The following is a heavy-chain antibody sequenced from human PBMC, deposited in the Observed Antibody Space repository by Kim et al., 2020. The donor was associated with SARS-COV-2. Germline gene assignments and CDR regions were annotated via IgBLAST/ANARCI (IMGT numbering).Heavy chain of an antibody. D-gene: IGHD3-16*01. CDR1: GFTFSAYD. J-gene: IGHJ3*01. Sequence: GGSLRLSCATSGFTFSAYDMNWVRQAPGKGLEWLSFITKSSTTIYYADSVEGRFTISRDNAKNSLFLQMNSLRDEDTALYYCVRDRMGGAFVVWGQGTM. CDR3: VRDRMGGAFVV. CDR2: ITKSSTTI. V-gene: IGHV3-48*02.